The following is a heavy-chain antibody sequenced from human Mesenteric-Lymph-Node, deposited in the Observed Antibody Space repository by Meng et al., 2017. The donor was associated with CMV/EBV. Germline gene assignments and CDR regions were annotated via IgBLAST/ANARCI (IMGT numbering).Heavy chain of an antibody. CDR3: AKDLGYSNGHALGY. J-gene: IGHJ4*02. D-gene: IGHD2-15*01. V-gene: IGHV3-23*01. CDR2: ISGGGGST. Sequence: GESLKISCAASGFTFTNYAMSWVRQAPGKGLEWVSCISGGGGSTYYADSVKGRFTISRDNSKSTLFLQMNSLRAEDTAIYYCAKDLGYSNGHALGYWGQGTLVTVSS. CDR1: GFTFTNYA.